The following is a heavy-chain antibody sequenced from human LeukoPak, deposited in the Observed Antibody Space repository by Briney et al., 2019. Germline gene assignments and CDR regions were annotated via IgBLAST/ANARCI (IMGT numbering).Heavy chain of an antibody. Sequence: GGSLRLSCAASGFTFSNYVMSWVRQAPGKGLEWVSGISGSGESRYYADSVKGRFTFSRDNSKNTLYLQMNSLRAEDTAVYYCAKAQGIAVAGTVRNYYGMDVWGQGTTVTVSS. D-gene: IGHD6-19*01. CDR3: AKAQGIAVAGTVRNYYGMDV. CDR2: ISGSGESR. V-gene: IGHV3-23*01. CDR1: GFTFSNYV. J-gene: IGHJ6*02.